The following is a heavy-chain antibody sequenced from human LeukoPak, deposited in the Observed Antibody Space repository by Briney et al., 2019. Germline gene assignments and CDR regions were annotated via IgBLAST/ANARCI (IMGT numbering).Heavy chain of an antibody. V-gene: IGHV1-2*02. Sequence: GASVKVSCKASGYTFTSYGISWVRQAPGQGLEWMGWINPNSGDTDYAQKFQGRVSMTRDTSISTAYMELSRLRSDDTAVYYCARTITGTLDYWGQGTLVTVSS. CDR3: ARTITGTLDY. CDR2: INPNSGDT. J-gene: IGHJ4*02. CDR1: GYTFTSYG. D-gene: IGHD1-7*01.